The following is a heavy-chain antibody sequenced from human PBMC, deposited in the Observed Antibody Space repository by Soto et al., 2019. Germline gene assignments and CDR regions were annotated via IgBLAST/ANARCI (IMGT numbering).Heavy chain of an antibody. J-gene: IGHJ6*03. CDR3: ARGVVVVPAATEDYYYYMDV. CDR2: INPNSGGT. D-gene: IGHD2-2*01. V-gene: IGHV1-2*04. Sequence: QVQLVQSGAEVKKPGASVKVSCKASGHTFTGYYMHWVRQAPGQGLEWMGWINPNSGGTNYAQKFQGWVTMTRDTSISTAYMELSRLRSDDTAVYYCARGVVVVPAATEDYYYYMDVWGKGTTVTVSS. CDR1: GHTFTGYY.